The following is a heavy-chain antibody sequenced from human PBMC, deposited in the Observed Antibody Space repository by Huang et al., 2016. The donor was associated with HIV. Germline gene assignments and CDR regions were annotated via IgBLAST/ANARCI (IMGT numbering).Heavy chain of an antibody. V-gene: IGHV4-61*09. Sequence: QVQLQESGPGLVKPSQTLSLTCSVSGGSISSGNYYWSRIRQPAGKGLEWIGHIYTSGTTSYNSALKSRVTISVATSKNQFSLKLSSVTAADTAVYYCARLTGYSTFDIWGHGTVVTVSS. CDR1: GGSISSGNYY. CDR2: IYTSGTT. J-gene: IGHJ3*02. CDR3: ARLTGYSTFDI. D-gene: IGHD3-9*01.